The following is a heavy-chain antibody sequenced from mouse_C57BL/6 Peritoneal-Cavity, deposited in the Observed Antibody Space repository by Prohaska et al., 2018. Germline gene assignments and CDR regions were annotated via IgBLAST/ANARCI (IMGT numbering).Heavy chain of an antibody. CDR3: ARGRSYFDY. D-gene: IGHD1-1*01. Sequence: VQLQQSGPVLVTPFSSVMLSCKSSVYTFTYYFINWVKQLPGHGLEWIGLMFPGSGSTYYNEKFKGKATLTVDKASSRAYMLLSSLTSEDSAVYCCARGRSYFDYWGQGTTLTVSS. V-gene: IGHV1-75*01. J-gene: IGHJ2*01. CDR1: VYTFTYYF. CDR2: MFPGSGST.